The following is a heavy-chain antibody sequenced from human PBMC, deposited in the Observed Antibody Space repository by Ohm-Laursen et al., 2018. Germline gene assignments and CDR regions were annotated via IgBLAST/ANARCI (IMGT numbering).Heavy chain of an antibody. CDR1: GFTFSSYE. Sequence: GSLRLSCTASGFTFSSYEMNWVRQAPGKGLEWISYISSSGSTIYYADSVKGRFTISRDDAKNSLYLQMNSLRAEDTAVYYCAKDLARTPIVVVIDGFDYWGQGTLVTVSS. J-gene: IGHJ4*02. CDR3: AKDLARTPIVVVIDGFDY. V-gene: IGHV3-48*03. D-gene: IGHD3-22*01. CDR2: ISSSGSTI.